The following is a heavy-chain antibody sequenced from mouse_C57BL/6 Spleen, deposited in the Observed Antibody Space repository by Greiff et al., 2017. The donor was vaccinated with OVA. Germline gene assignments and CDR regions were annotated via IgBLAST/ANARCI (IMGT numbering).Heavy chain of an antibody. Sequence: QVHVKQPGAELVKPGASVKLSCKASGYTFTSYWMHWVKQRPGQGLEWIGMIHPNSGSTNYNEKFKSKATLTVDKSSSTAYMQLSSLTSEDSAVYYCARYYGSKTDWGQGTTLTVSS. J-gene: IGHJ2*01. D-gene: IGHD1-1*01. CDR1: GYTFTSYW. V-gene: IGHV1-64*01. CDR2: IHPNSGST. CDR3: ARYYGSKTD.